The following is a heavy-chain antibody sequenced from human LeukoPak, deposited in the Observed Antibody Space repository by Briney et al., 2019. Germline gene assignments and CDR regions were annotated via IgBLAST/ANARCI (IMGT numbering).Heavy chain of an antibody. D-gene: IGHD5-12*01. CDR2: FDPEDGET. Sequence: ASVKVSCKISGYTLTELSMHWVRQAPGKGLEWMGGFDPEDGETIYAQKFQGRVTMTEDTSTDTAYMELSSLRPEDTAVYYCATDTGGGYEGGYYFDYWGQGTLVTVSS. CDR1: GYTLTELS. V-gene: IGHV1-24*01. CDR3: ATDTGGGYEGGYYFDY. J-gene: IGHJ4*02.